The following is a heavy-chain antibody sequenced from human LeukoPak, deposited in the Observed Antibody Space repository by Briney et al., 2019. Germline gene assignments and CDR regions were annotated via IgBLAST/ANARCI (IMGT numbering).Heavy chain of an antibody. V-gene: IGHV3-30*18. Sequence: GGSLRLSRAASGFTFSSYGMHWFRQAPGKGLEWVAVISYDGSNKYYADSVKGRFTISRDNSKNTLYLQMNSLRAEDTAVYYCAKDGMITFGGVITVYYFDYWGQGTLVTVSS. CDR2: ISYDGSNK. CDR3: AKDGMITFGGVITVYYFDY. D-gene: IGHD3-16*02. J-gene: IGHJ4*02. CDR1: GFTFSSYG.